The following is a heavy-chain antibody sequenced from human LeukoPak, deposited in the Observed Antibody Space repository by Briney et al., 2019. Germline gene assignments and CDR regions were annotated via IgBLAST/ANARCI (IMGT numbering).Heavy chain of an antibody. Sequence: ASVKVSCKASDYTFTSYGISWVRQAPGQGLEWMGWMNPNSGNTGYAQKFQGRVTMTRNTSISTAYMELSSLRSEDTAVYYCARAGSPYSSSWFDPWGQGTLVTVSS. J-gene: IGHJ5*02. D-gene: IGHD6-13*01. CDR1: DYTFTSYG. V-gene: IGHV1-8*02. CDR2: MNPNSGNT. CDR3: ARAGSPYSSSWFDP.